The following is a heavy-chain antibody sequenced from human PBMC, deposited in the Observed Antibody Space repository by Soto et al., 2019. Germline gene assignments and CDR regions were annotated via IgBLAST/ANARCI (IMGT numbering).Heavy chain of an antibody. Sequence: QVQVVESGGGVVQPGRSLRLSCAASGFTFRSYAIHWVRQAPGKGLEWVAVILRDGTNKYYVDSVKGRFTISRDNSKDTVYLQMNNLRDDDSAMFYCARSRSGAVADSFDFWGQGTLVTVSS. D-gene: IGHD3-10*01. CDR1: GFTFRSYA. CDR2: ILRDGTNK. V-gene: IGHV3-30*04. J-gene: IGHJ4*02. CDR3: ARSRSGAVADSFDF.